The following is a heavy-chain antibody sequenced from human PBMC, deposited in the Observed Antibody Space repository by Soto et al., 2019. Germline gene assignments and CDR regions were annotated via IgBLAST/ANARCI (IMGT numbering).Heavy chain of an antibody. Sequence: PSETLSLTCTVSGGSISSGGYYWSWIRQHPGKGLEWIGYIYYSGSTYYNTSLKSRVTISVDTSKNQFSLKLSSVTAADTAVYHCAREFYCSSTSCFHPSSYFDYWGQGTLVTVSS. V-gene: IGHV4-31*03. CDR1: GGSISSGGYY. D-gene: IGHD2-2*01. J-gene: IGHJ4*02. CDR2: IYYSGST. CDR3: AREFYCSSTSCFHPSSYFDY.